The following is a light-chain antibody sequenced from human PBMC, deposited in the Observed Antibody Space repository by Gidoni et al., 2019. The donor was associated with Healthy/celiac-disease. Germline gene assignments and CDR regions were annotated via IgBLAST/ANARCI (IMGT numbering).Light chain of an antibody. J-gene: IGKJ3*01. V-gene: IGKV1-39*01. CDR1: QSISSY. CDR2: AAS. Sequence: DIQMTQSPSSLSASVGDRVTITCRASQSISSYLNWYQQKPGKAPKLLIYAASSLQSGVPSRSSGSVSGTDFTLTISSLQPEDFATYYCQHSYSTPPLFTFGPGTKVDIK. CDR3: QHSYSTPPLFT.